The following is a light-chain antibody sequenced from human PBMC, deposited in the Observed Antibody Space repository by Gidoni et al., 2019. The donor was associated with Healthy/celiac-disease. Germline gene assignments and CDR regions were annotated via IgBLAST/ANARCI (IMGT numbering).Light chain of an antibody. V-gene: IGLV2-14*01. CDR3: SSYTSSSTLR. Sequence: SALTQPASVSGSPGQSITISCTGTSSDVGGYNYVSWYQQHPGKAPKLMIYEVSNRPSGVSNRFAGSKSGNTASLTISGLQAEDEADYYCSSYTSSSTLRIGGGTKLTGL. CDR2: EVS. J-gene: IGLJ2*01. CDR1: SSDVGGYNY.